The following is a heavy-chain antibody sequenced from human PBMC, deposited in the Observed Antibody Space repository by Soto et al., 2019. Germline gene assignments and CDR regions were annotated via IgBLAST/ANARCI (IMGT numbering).Heavy chain of an antibody. CDR2: ISYDGTNK. V-gene: IGHV3-30*18. J-gene: IGHJ6*02. Sequence: QVQLVESGGGVVQPGRSLRLSCAASGFTFSSYGMQWVRQAPGKGLEWVAVISYDGTNKDYADSVKGRFTISRDNSKNTLYLQMNSLRAEDTAVYYCAKDLQATLDFYYGMDVWGQGTTVTVSS. CDR3: AKDLQATLDFYYGMDV. CDR1: GFTFSSYG. D-gene: IGHD6-13*01.